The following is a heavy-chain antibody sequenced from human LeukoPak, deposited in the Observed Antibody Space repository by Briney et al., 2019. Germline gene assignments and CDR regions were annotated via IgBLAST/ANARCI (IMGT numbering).Heavy chain of an antibody. D-gene: IGHD3-10*01. CDR2: ISGSGGST. J-gene: IGHJ4*02. Sequence: PGGSLRLSCAASGFTFSSYAMSWVRQAPGKGLEWVSAISGSGGSTYYADSVKGRFTISRDNSKNTLYLQMNSLRAEDTAVYYCAKAGSYYYGSGSYYNRERSVLPADYWGQGTLVTVSS. V-gene: IGHV3-23*01. CDR1: GFTFSSYA. CDR3: AKAGSYYYGSGSYYNRERSVLPADY.